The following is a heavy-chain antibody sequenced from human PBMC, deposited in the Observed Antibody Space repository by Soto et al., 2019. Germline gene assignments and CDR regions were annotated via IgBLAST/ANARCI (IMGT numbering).Heavy chain of an antibody. CDR2: IKQDGSEK. CDR3: ARDPSVVVVAATPYYYYGMDV. Sequence: EVQLVESGGGLVQPGGSLRLSCAASGFTFSSYWMSWVRQAPGNGLEWVANIKQDGSEKYYVDSVKGRFTISRDNAKNSLYLQMNSLRAEDTAVYYCARDPSVVVVAATPYYYYGMDVWGQGTTVTVSS. J-gene: IGHJ6*02. D-gene: IGHD2-15*01. CDR1: GFTFSSYW. V-gene: IGHV3-7*01.